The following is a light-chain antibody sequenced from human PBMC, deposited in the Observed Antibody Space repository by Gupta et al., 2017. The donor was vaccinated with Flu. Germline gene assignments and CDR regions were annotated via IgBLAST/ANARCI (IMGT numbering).Light chain of an antibody. Sequence: TFTSRASQRTSSYLNWYQQKPGKAPKLLIYAASSLQRGVASRFCGSGTGPEYNLTTSSPPPDDLAPYYCQLSYSTPRTLGQGT. CDR3: QLSYSTPRT. CDR2: AAS. CDR1: QRTSSY. J-gene: IGKJ1*01. V-gene: IGKV1-39*01.